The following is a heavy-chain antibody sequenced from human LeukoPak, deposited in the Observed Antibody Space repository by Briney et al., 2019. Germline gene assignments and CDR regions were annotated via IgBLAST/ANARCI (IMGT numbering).Heavy chain of an antibody. CDR1: GFTFSSYE. V-gene: IGHV3-48*03. Sequence: GGSLRLSCAASGFTFSSYEMNWVRQAPGKGLEWVSYISSSGSTIYYADSVKGRFTISRDNSKNTLYLQMNSLRAEDTAIYYCAKSRGLYYYYYMDVWGKGTTVTVSS. J-gene: IGHJ6*03. CDR3: AKSRGLYYYYYMDV. CDR2: ISSSGSTI. D-gene: IGHD3-10*01.